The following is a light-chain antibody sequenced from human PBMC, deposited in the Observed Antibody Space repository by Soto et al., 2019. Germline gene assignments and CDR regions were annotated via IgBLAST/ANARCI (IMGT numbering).Light chain of an antibody. J-gene: IGLJ3*02. CDR3: FSYTFSGALGL. V-gene: IGLV2-14*03. CDR1: GSDVGGYDY. CDR2: DVR. Sequence: QSALTQPASVSGSPGQSITISCTGTGSDVGGYDYVSWYQQLPGKAPELLIYDVRNRPSGVSDRFSGSKSGNTASLTISGLQSEDEADYYCFSYTFSGALGLFGGGTKLTVL.